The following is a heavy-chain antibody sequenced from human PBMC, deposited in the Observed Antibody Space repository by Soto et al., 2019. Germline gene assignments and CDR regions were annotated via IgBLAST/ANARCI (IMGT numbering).Heavy chain of an antibody. Sequence: SXTLSLTCTVSGGSISSSSYYWGWIRQPPGKGLEWIGSIYYSGSTYYNPSLKSRVTISVDTSKNQFSLKLRSDDTAVYYCARKLELRGSYYYYYDMDVWGQGTTVTVSS. V-gene: IGHV4-39*01. D-gene: IGHD1-7*01. J-gene: IGHJ6*02. CDR2: IYYSGST. CDR3: ARKLELRGSYYYYYDMDV. CDR1: GGSISSSSYY.